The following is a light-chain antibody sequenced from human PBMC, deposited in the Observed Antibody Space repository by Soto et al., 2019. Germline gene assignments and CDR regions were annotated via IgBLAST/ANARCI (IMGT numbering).Light chain of an antibody. CDR2: SSN. CDR3: ASWDDSLNGYV. CDR1: SSNIGGNT. Sequence: QSVLTQPPSASGAPGQRVTISWSGSSSNIGGNTVSWYQQLPGSAPKLLIYSSNQRPSGVPDRFSGSKSGTSASLAISGLQSEDEAAYYCASWDDSLNGYVFGTGTKLTVL. V-gene: IGLV1-44*01. J-gene: IGLJ1*01.